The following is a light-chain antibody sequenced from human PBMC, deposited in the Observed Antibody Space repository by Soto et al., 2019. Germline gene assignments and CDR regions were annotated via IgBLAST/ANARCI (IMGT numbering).Light chain of an antibody. V-gene: IGLV2-14*03. CDR1: SSDIAAYNF. Sequence: QSALTQPASVSGSPGQSITLSCTGTSSDIAAYNFVSWFQQLPGKAPQLMISDVSNRPSGVSNLFSGSKYANTASLTISGLQAEEKAGYYCSLYTDITTLVFGGGTKLTVL. J-gene: IGLJ2*01. CDR2: DVS. CDR3: SLYTDITTLV.